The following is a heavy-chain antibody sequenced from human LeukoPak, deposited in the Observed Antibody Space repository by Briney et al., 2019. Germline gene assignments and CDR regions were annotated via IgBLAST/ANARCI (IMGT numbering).Heavy chain of an antibody. CDR1: SGTFISYA. J-gene: IGHJ4*02. V-gene: IGHV1-69*01. D-gene: IGHD3-3*01. Sequence: SVQVSCNEASGTFISYAISWVRQAPGQELEWLGGIIPIFGTANYAQKFQGRVTITADESTSTAYMELSSLRSEDTAVYYCARTGPNYDFWSGYLYYFDYWGQGTLVTVSS. CDR2: IIPIFGTA. CDR3: ARTGPNYDFWSGYLYYFDY.